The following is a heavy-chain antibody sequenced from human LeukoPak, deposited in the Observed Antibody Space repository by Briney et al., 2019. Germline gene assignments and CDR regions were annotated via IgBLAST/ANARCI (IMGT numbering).Heavy chain of an antibody. J-gene: IGHJ3*02. CDR2: FSAYNGNT. V-gene: IGHV1-18*01. CDR3: ASTVRWYRAFDI. D-gene: IGHD6-13*01. Sequence: ASVKVSCKASGYTFTSYGISWVRQAPGQGLEWMGWFSAYNGNTNYAQKLQGRVTMTTDTSTSTVYMELRSLRSDDTAVYYCASTVRWYRAFDIWGQGTMVTVSS. CDR1: GYTFTSYG.